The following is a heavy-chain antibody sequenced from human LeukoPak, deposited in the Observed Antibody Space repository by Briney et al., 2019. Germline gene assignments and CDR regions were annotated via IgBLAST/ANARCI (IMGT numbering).Heavy chain of an antibody. CDR2: ITSNSNYI. D-gene: IGHD3-22*01. CDR3: ARTYHYDGGGYPI. V-gene: IGHV3-21*01. Sequence: GGSLRLSCAASGFTFNTYSMNWVRQAPRKGLEWVSSITSNSNYIYYADSLKGRFTVSRDNAKNSLYLHMNRLRAEDTAIYYCARTYHYDGGGYPIWGQGTMVTVSS. CDR1: GFTFNTYS. J-gene: IGHJ3*02.